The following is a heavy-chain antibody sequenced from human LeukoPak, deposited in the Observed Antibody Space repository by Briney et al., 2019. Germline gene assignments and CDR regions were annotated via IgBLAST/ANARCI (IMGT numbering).Heavy chain of an antibody. J-gene: IGHJ4*02. D-gene: IGHD6-13*01. CDR2: INTAGISK. CDR1: GFTFSSYW. CDR3: ARDIAAAVDY. Sequence: GGSLRLSCTASGFTFSSYWMHWVRQVPGKGLVWVSRINTAGISKNYADSVKGRFTISRDNAKNTLYLQMNSLRAEDTAIYYCARDIAAAVDYWGQGTLVTVSS. V-gene: IGHV3-74*01.